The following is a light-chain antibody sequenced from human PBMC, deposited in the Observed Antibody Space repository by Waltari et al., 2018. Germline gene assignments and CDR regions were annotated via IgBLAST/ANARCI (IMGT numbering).Light chain of an antibody. V-gene: IGKV1-16*02. CDR1: QAIRNS. J-gene: IGKJ1*01. CDR2: GAS. CDR3: LQYDSYPRT. Sequence: DIQMTQSPSSLSASVGDRVTITCRASQAIRNSLSWLQQKSWEAPKSLIYGASNLQSGVPSKFSGSGYVTDFTLTISSLQPEDFATYYCLQYDSYPRTFGQGTKVEIK.